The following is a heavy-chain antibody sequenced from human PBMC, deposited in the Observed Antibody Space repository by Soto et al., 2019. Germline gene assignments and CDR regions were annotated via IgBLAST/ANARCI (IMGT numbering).Heavy chain of an antibody. Sequence: TLSLTCTVSGGSISSGDYYWSWIRQPPGKGLEWIGYIYYSGSTYYNPSLKSRVTISVDTSKNQFSLKLSSVTAADTAVYYCAREGPYYDSSGYRGGYWGQGTLVTVSS. V-gene: IGHV4-30-4*01. CDR2: IYYSGST. CDR3: AREGPYYDSSGYRGGY. J-gene: IGHJ4*02. D-gene: IGHD3-22*01. CDR1: GGSISSGDYY.